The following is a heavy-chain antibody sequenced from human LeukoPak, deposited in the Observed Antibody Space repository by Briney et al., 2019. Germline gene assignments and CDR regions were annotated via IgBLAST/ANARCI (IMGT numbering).Heavy chain of an antibody. CDR2: ISSSSRYI. CDR1: GFNFSTYS. CDR3: VRGGGSGYDQYDY. J-gene: IGHJ4*02. D-gene: IGHD5-12*01. V-gene: IGHV3-21*01. Sequence: GGSLRLSCAASGFNFSTYSMNWVRQAPGKGLVWVSSISSSSRYIYYADSVKGRFTISRDNAKNSLFLQMISLRAEDTAVYYCVRGGGSGYDQYDYWGQGSLVTVSS.